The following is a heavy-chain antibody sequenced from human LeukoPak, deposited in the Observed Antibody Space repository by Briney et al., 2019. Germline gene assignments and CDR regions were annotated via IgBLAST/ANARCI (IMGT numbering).Heavy chain of an antibody. CDR3: ARRYSSGFEFDY. CDR2: ISAYNGNT. V-gene: IGHV1-18*01. J-gene: IGHJ4*02. CDR1: GYTFTSYG. D-gene: IGHD6-19*01. Sequence: ASVKVSCKASGYTFTSYGISWVRQAPGQGLEWMGWISAYNGNTNYAQKLQGRVTMTTDTSTSTAYMELRSLRSDDSAVYYCARRYSSGFEFDYWGQGTLVTVSS.